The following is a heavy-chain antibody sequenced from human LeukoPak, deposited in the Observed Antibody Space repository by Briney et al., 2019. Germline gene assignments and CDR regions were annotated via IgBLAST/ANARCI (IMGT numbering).Heavy chain of an antibody. D-gene: IGHD3-22*01. J-gene: IGHJ6*03. Sequence: PGGSLRLSCAASGFTFSSYGMSWVRQAPGKGLEWVSAISGSGGSTYYADSVKGRFTISRDNAKNTLNLQVNSLRAEDTAVYYCARVDDSSGYPYYYYYYMDVWGKGTTVTVSS. V-gene: IGHV3-23*01. CDR2: ISGSGGST. CDR3: ARVDDSSGYPYYYYYYMDV. CDR1: GFTFSSYG.